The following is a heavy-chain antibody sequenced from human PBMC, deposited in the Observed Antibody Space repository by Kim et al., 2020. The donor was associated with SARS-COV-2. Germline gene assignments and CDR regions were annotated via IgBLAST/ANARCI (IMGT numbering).Heavy chain of an antibody. V-gene: IGHV3-33*06. D-gene: IGHD4-17*01. CDR3: AKDLVTTVTTAGYGMDV. J-gene: IGHJ6*02. Sequence: VKGRFTSTRANSKNTLYMQMNSLRAEDTAVYYCAKDLVTTVTTAGYGMDVWGQGTTVTVSS.